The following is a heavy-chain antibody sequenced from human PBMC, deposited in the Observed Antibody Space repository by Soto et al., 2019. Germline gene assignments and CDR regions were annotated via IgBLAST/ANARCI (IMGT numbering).Heavy chain of an antibody. V-gene: IGHV3-33*01. D-gene: IGHD5-12*01. CDR2: IWSDGSKQ. CDR3: ATDRGSSPFDH. CDR1: GFTFSTYG. Sequence: VQLVESGGGVVQPGRSLKLSCAASGFTFSTYGMHWVRQAPGKGLEWVAVIWSDGSKQLYADSMRGRFTISRDNSKNTLYLQMNNLRPEDTAVYYCATDRGSSPFDHWGQGTLLTVSS. J-gene: IGHJ4*02.